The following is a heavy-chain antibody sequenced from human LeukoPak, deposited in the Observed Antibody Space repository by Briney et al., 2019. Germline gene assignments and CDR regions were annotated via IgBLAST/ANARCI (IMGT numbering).Heavy chain of an antibody. D-gene: IGHD6-6*01. V-gene: IGHV5-51*01. J-gene: IGHJ4*02. CDR1: GYSFTSYW. CDR2: IYPGDSDT. CDR3: ARRGRIAARALDY. Sequence: GESLKISCKGSGYSFTSYWIGWVRQMPGKGLEWMGIIYPGDSDTGYSPSFQGQVTISADKSISTAYLQWSSLKASDTAMYYCARRGRIAARALDYWGQGTLVTVSS.